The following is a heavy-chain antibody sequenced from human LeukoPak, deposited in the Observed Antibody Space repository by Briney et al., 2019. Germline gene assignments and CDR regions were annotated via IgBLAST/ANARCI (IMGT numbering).Heavy chain of an antibody. D-gene: IGHD2-15*01. CDR1: GYTFTSYG. CDR2: ISAYNGNT. V-gene: IGHV1-18*01. CDR3: ARASPRYCSGGSCYGQKYYFDY. Sequence: ASVKVSCKASGYTFTSYGISWVRQAPGQGLEWMGWISAYNGNTNYAQKLQGRVTMTTDTSTSTAYKELRSLRSDETAVYYCARASPRYCSGGSCYGQKYYFDYWGQGTQVTVSS. J-gene: IGHJ4*02.